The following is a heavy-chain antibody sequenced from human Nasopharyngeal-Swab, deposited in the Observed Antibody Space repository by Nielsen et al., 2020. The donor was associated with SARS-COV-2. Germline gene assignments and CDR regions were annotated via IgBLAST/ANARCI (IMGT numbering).Heavy chain of an antibody. Sequence: SLKISCAASGFTFDDYAMHWVRQAPGKGLEWVSGISWNSGSIGYADSVKGRFTISRDNAKNSPYLQMNSLRAEDTALYYCAKLPEPGEDAFDIWGQGTMVTVSS. CDR3: AKLPEPGEDAFDI. V-gene: IGHV3-9*01. J-gene: IGHJ3*02. D-gene: IGHD3-16*01. CDR1: GFTFDDYA. CDR2: ISWNSGSI.